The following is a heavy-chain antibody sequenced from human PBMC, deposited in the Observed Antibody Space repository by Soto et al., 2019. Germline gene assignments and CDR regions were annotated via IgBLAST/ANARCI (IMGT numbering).Heavy chain of an antibody. Sequence: GGSLRLSCAASGFTFSGSAMHWVRQASGKGLEWVGRIRSKANSYATAYAASVKGRFTISRDNAKNSLYLQMNSLRAEDTAVYYCARDGGIAAAGTPHWGQGTLVTVSS. V-gene: IGHV3-73*01. D-gene: IGHD6-13*01. J-gene: IGHJ4*02. CDR1: GFTFSGSA. CDR3: ARDGGIAAAGTPH. CDR2: IRSKANSYAT.